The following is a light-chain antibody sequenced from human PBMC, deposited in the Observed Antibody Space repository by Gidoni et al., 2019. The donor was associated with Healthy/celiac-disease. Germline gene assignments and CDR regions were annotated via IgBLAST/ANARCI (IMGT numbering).Light chain of an antibody. CDR2: GAS. Sequence: EIVMTQSAATLSVSPGERATLSCRASQSVIITLAWYQPKPGQAPRLLIYGASTRATGIPARFSGSGSGTEFTLTISSLQSEDFAVYYCQQYNNWPPSYTFGQGTKLEIK. V-gene: IGKV3-15*01. CDR1: QSVIIT. CDR3: QQYNNWPPSYT. J-gene: IGKJ2*01.